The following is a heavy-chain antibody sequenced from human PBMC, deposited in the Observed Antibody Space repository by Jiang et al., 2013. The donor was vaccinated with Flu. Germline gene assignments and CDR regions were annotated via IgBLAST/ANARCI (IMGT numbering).Heavy chain of an antibody. D-gene: IGHD2-15*01. CDR2: SYT. CDR3: ARLGDEVVAATPFDY. V-gene: IGHV3-11*06. Sequence: SYTNYADSVKGRFTISRDNAKNSLYLQMNSLRAEDTAVYYCARLGDEVVAATPFDYWGQGTLVTVSS. J-gene: IGHJ4*02.